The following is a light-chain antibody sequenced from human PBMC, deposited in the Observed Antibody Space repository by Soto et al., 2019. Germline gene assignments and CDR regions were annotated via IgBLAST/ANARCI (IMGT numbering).Light chain of an antibody. Sequence: EIVLTQSPATLSLSPGERATLSCRASHSISSYLAWYQQKPGQPPRLVIYDASNRATGIPARFSGSGSGTDFALTISRLETEDFAVFYCQQYGTSEIIFGQGTRLEIK. J-gene: IGKJ5*01. V-gene: IGKV3-11*01. CDR1: HSISSY. CDR2: DAS. CDR3: QQYGTSEII.